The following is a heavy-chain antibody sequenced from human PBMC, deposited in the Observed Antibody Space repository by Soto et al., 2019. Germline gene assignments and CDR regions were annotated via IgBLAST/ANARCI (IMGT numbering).Heavy chain of an antibody. V-gene: IGHV2-5*02. CDR3: ARRQSSSGNYDY. Sequence: QITLKESGPTLVKPTQTLTLTCTFSGFSLSTGGVGVGWIRQPPGKALEWLDLRYWDDDKRYTPSLEKRLTLTRDISRNQVVRTMTNMDPVDTATYYCARRQSSSGNYDYWGQGTRVTVSS. CDR2: RYWDDDK. CDR1: GFSLSTGGVG. D-gene: IGHD6-13*01. J-gene: IGHJ4*02.